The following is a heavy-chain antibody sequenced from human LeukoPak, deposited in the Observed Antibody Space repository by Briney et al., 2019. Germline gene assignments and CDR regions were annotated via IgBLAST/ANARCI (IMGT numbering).Heavy chain of an antibody. CDR1: GFTFSSYG. CDR2: IRYDGSNK. V-gene: IGHV3-30*02. CDR3: AKEKNSYSSSSGLGY. D-gene: IGHD6-6*01. Sequence: PGGSLRLSCAASGFTFSSYGMHWVRQAPGKGLEWVAFIRYDGSNKYYADSVKGRLTISRDNSKDTLYLQMTSLRGDDTAVYYCAKEKNSYSSSSGLGYWGQGTLVTVSS. J-gene: IGHJ4*02.